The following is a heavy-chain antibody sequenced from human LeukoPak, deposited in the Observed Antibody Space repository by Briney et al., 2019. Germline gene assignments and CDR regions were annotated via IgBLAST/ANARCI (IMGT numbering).Heavy chain of an antibody. CDR1: GFTFSSYA. CDR2: ISYDGSNK. D-gene: IGHD3-10*01. J-gene: IGHJ3*02. CDR3: ARDDNYGSGSLFGAFDI. Sequence: GGSLRLSCAASGFTFSSYAMHWVRQAPGKGLEWVAVISYDGSNKYYADSVKGRFTISRDNSKNTLYLQMNSLRAEDTAVYYCARDDNYGSGSLFGAFDIWGQGTMVTVSS. V-gene: IGHV3-30-3*01.